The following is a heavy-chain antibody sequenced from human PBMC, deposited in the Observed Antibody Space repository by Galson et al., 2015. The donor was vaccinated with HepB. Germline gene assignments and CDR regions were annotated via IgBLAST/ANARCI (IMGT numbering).Heavy chain of an antibody. CDR3: ARDRATILAFYGMDV. J-gene: IGHJ6*02. CDR2: ISAYNGNT. CDR1: GYTFTSYG. D-gene: IGHD5-12*01. Sequence: SVKVSCKASGYTFTSYGISWVRQAPGQGLEWMGWISAYNGNTNYAQKLQGRVTMTTDTSTSTAYMELRSLRSDDTAVYYCARDRATILAFYGMDVWGQGTTVTVSS. V-gene: IGHV1-18*01.